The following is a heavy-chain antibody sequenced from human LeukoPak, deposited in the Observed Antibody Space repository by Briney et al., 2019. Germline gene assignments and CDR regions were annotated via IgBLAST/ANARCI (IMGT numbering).Heavy chain of an antibody. Sequence: PSETLSLTCAVYGGSFSGYYWSWIRQTPGKGLEWIGEINHSGSTDHNPFLKSRVTISVDTSKNQFSLKLSSVTAADTAVYYCAKAGIRYFDWKHYFDYWGQGTLVTVSS. CDR3: AKAGIRYFDWKHYFDY. J-gene: IGHJ4*02. CDR1: GGSFSGYY. CDR2: INHSGST. D-gene: IGHD3-9*01. V-gene: IGHV4-34*01.